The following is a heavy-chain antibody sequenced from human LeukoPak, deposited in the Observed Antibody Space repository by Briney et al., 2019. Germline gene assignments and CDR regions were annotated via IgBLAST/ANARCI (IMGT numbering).Heavy chain of an antibody. J-gene: IGHJ4*02. V-gene: IGHV3-23*01. D-gene: IGHD3-22*01. CDR2: ISGSGGST. CDR1: GFTFSSYA. CDR3: AKEGVGGFYYDSSGYYYFDY. Sequence: PGGSLRLSCAASGFTFSSYAMSWVRQAPGRGLEWVSAISGSGGSTYYADSVKGRFTISRDNSKNTLYLQMNSLRAEDTAVYYRAKEGVGGFYYDSSGYYYFDYWGQGTLVTVSS.